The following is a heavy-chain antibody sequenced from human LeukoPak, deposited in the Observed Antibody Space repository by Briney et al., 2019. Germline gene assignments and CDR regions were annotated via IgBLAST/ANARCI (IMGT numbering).Heavy chain of an antibody. V-gene: IGHV3-48*03. CDR1: GFTFSSYE. J-gene: IGHJ3*02. Sequence: PGGSLRLSCAVSGFTFSSYEMNWVRQAPGKGLECVSYISTSVLTTYHADSVKGRFTISRDNAKNSLYLQMNSLRVEDTAVYYCARSIHYDAFDIWGQGTMVTVSS. CDR2: ISTSVLTT. CDR3: ARSIHYDAFDI.